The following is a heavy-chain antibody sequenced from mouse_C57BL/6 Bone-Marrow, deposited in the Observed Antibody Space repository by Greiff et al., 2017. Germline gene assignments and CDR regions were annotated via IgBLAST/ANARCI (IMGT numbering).Heavy chain of an antibody. Sequence: QVQLQQPGADFVKPGASVKMSCKASGYTFTSYWITWVKQTPGQGLEWIGDIYPGSGSTNYNEKFKGKATLTVDNSSSTAYLQLSSLTSEDSAVYYCARGDYYDYPKALDFWGPGTSVTVSS. D-gene: IGHD2-4*01. CDR3: ARGDYYDYPKALDF. CDR2: IYPGSGST. CDR1: GYTFTSYW. J-gene: IGHJ4*01. V-gene: IGHV1-55*01.